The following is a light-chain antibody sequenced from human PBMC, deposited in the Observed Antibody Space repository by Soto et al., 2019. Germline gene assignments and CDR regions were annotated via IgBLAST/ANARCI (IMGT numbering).Light chain of an antibody. CDR1: QSVSTN. CDR2: GAS. J-gene: IGKJ4*01. CDR3: QQYNNWPLT. V-gene: IGKV3-15*01. Sequence: EIVMTQSPATLSLSPGERVTLSCRASQSVSTNLAWYQQRPGQAPRLLIYGASTRATGIPASFSASGSGTGFTLTISSLQSEDFAAYYCQQYNNWPLTFGGGTKVEIK.